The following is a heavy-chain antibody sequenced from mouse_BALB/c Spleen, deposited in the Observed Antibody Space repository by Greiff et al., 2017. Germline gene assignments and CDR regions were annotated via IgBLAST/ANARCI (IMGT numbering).Heavy chain of an antibody. CDR1: GYTFTSYW. Sequence: VQLQQSGTVLARPGASVKMSCKASGYTFTSYWMHWVKQRPGQGLEWIGAIYPGNSDTSYNQKFKGKAKLTAVTSTSTAYMELSSLTNEDSAVYYCTREEYGNYGWFAYWGQGTLVTVSA. CDR2: IYPGNSDT. CDR3: TREEYGNYGWFAY. V-gene: IGHV1-5*01. J-gene: IGHJ3*01. D-gene: IGHD2-10*02.